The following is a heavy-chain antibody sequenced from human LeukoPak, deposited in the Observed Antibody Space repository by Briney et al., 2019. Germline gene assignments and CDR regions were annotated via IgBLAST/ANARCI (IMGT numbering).Heavy chain of an antibody. CDR3: ARDPLIDRGAFDI. CDR1: GFTVSSDY. Sequence: GGSLRLSCAASGFTVSSDYMSWVRQAPGKGLEWVSVIYSGGSTYYADSVKGRFTISRDNSKNTLYLQMNSLKAEDTAVYYCARDPLIDRGAFDIWGQGTMVTVSS. CDR2: IYSGGST. J-gene: IGHJ3*02. V-gene: IGHV3-66*01. D-gene: IGHD1-14*01.